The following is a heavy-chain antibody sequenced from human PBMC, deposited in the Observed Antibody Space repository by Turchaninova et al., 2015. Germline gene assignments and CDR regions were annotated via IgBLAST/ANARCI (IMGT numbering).Heavy chain of an antibody. D-gene: IGHD5-18*01. V-gene: IGHV4-38-2*01. J-gene: IGHJ4*02. CDR1: GYSISRCSF. CDR2: NHHIGST. CDR3: ARHYKYTYGWNRIDY. Sequence: QVQLQESGPGLVQPLETLSPICAVYGYSISRCSFGGCIRLSPGKGLEWIGSNHHIGSTYYNPSLKSRVTISVYTSKNQFSLKLSSVTAADTAVYYCARHYKYTYGWNRIDYWGQGTLVTVSS.